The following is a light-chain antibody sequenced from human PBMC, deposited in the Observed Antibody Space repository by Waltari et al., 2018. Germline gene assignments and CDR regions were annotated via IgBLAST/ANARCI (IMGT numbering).Light chain of an antibody. Sequence: QSELTQPPSASGTPGQRVTISCSARRANLGSNTVNWYQQLPGTAPKLLIYNNNQRPSGVPDRFSGSKSGTSASLAISGLQSEDEADYYCAAWDDSLNGYVFGTGTKVTVL. V-gene: IGLV1-44*01. CDR3: AAWDDSLNGYV. J-gene: IGLJ1*01. CDR1: RANLGSNT. CDR2: NNN.